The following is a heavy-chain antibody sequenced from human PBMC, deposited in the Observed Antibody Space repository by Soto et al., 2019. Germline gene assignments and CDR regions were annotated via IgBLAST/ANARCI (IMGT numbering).Heavy chain of an antibody. CDR3: STVAPYYYDRSGYFYGPFDY. CDR1: GFTFSNAW. V-gene: IGHV3-15*07. CDR2: IKSKTDGGTI. Sequence: PGGSLRLSCAASGFTFSNAWMNWVRQAPGKGLEWVGLIKSKTDGGTIDYAAPLKGRFTISRDDSKNMLFLQMNSLKTEDTAVYHCSTVAPYYYDRSGYFYGPFDYWGQGTLVTVSS. D-gene: IGHD3-22*01. J-gene: IGHJ4*02.